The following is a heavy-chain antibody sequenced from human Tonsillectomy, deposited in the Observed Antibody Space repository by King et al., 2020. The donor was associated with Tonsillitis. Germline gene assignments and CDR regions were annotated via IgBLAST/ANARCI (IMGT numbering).Heavy chain of an antibody. Sequence: QLQESGPGLVKPSETLSLTCTVSGGSISSYYWSWIRQPPGKGLEWIGYIYYSGSTNYNPSLKSRVTISVDTSKNQFSLKLSSVTAADTAVYYCARDAGDVGGMDVWGQGTTVTVSS. CDR2: IYYSGST. D-gene: IGHD3-16*01. V-gene: IGHV4-59*01. J-gene: IGHJ6*02. CDR3: ARDAGDVGGMDV. CDR1: GGSISSYY.